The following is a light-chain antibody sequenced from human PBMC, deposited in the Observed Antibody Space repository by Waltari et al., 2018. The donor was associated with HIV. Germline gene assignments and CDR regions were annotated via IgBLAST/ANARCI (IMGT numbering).Light chain of an antibody. V-gene: IGKV1-5*03. CDR3: KKGKREEEP. Sequence: DIQTTQFPSTLSDSIGDRVILTCRASQSITSGLAWYRQKPGQAPYLGRCKVWGLASGVPARFSGSGSVGGGTIPINSLKNDDFAPEEVKKGKREEEPFGPRTKME. J-gene: IGKJ2*01. CDR2: KVW. CDR1: QSITSG.